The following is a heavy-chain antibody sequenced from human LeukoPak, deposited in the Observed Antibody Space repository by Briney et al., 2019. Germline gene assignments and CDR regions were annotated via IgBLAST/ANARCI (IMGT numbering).Heavy chain of an antibody. V-gene: IGHV1-2*02. CDR2: INPNSGGT. J-gene: IGHJ4*02. CDR3: ARVGYCSSTSCFDY. D-gene: IGHD2-2*01. Sequence: ASVKVSCKASGYTFTGYYMHWVRQAPGQGLEWMGWINPNSGGTNYAQKFQGRVTMTRDTSISTAYMELSSLRSEDTAVYYCARVGYCSSTSCFDYWGQGTLVTVSS. CDR1: GYTFTGYY.